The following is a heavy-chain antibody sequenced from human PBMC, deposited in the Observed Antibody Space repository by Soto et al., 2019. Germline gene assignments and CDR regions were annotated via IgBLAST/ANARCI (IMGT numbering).Heavy chain of an antibody. CDR1: GFTFDDYA. J-gene: IGHJ4*02. V-gene: IGHV3-9*01. CDR3: AKAVGSYGNFDY. Sequence: EVQLVESGGGLVQPGRSLRLSCAASGFTFDDYAMHWVRQAPGKGLEWVSRISWNSGSIGYADSVKGRFTISRGNAKNSLYLQMNSLRAEDTALYYCAKAVGSYGNFDYWGQGTLVTVSS. CDR2: ISWNSGSI. D-gene: IGHD5-18*01.